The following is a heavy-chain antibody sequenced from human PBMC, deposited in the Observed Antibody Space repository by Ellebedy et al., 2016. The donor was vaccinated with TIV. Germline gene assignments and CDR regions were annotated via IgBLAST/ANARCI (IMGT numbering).Heavy chain of an antibody. CDR1: GFTVGTNN. J-gene: IGHJ4*02. Sequence: GGSLRLSCAVSGFTVGTNNMAWVRQAPGKGLEWVSVIYDRDKTYYADAVKGRYTISRDTSQNTLSLQMSNLRVEDTAVYYCVRDWGYTSADWGQGALVIVSS. D-gene: IGHD5-18*01. CDR2: IYDRDKT. V-gene: IGHV3-53*01. CDR3: VRDWGYTSAD.